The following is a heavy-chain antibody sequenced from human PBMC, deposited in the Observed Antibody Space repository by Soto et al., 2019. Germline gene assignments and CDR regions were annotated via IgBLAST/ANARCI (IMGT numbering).Heavy chain of an antibody. J-gene: IGHJ4*02. D-gene: IGHD3-22*01. Sequence: GGSLRLSCVASGFTFSTYGMHWVRQAPGKGLEWVAMTWNDGSNKYYVDSVKGRFTISRDNAENSLYLQVNSLRAEDTAVYYCARDRRSHYYDSSGYYSRWGQGTLVTVSS. CDR2: TWNDGSNK. V-gene: IGHV3-33*01. CDR1: GFTFSTYG. CDR3: ARDRRSHYYDSSGYYSR.